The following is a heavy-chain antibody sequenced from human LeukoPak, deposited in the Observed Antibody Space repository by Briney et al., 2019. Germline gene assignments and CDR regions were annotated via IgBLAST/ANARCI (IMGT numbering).Heavy chain of an antibody. CDR1: GFTFSSYA. D-gene: IGHD3-10*01. Sequence: GGSLRLSCAASGFTFSSYAMHWVRLAPGKGLEWVAVISYDGSNKYCADSVKGRFTISRDNSKNTLYLQMNSLRAEDTAVYYCARDPETGAFYYGSGMVNWGQGTLVTVSS. CDR3: ARDPETGAFYYGSGMVN. V-gene: IGHV3-30-3*01. CDR2: ISYDGSNK. J-gene: IGHJ4*02.